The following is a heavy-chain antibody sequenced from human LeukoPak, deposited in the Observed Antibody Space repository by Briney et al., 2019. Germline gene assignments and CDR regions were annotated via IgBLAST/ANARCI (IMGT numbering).Heavy chain of an antibody. CDR3: ARGPDYDFWSGYSTYFDY. Sequence: PSQTLSLTCTVSGGYISSGGYYWSWIRQHPGKGLEWIGYIYYSGSTYYNPSLKSRVTISVDTSKNQFSLKLSSVTAADTAVYYCARGPDYDFWSGYSTYFDYWGQGTLVTVSS. J-gene: IGHJ4*02. V-gene: IGHV4-31*03. CDR1: GGYISSGGYY. CDR2: IYYSGST. D-gene: IGHD3-3*01.